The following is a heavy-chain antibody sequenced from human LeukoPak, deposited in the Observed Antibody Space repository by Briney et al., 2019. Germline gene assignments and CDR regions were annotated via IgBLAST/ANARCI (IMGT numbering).Heavy chain of an antibody. CDR2: IYHSGST. CDR1: GYSISSGYC. V-gene: IGHV4-38-2*01. Sequence: KPSETLSLTCAVSGYSISSGYCWGWIRQPPGKGLEWIGSIYHSGSTYYNPSLKSRVTISVDTSKNQFSLKLSSVTAADTAVYYCARKRTYYYDSSGYYGFDYWGQGTLVTVSS. D-gene: IGHD3-22*01. J-gene: IGHJ4*02. CDR3: ARKRTYYYDSSGYYGFDY.